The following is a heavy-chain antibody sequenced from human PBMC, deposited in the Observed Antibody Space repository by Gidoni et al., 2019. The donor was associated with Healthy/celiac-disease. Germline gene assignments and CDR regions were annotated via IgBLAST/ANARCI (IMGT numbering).Heavy chain of an antibody. CDR1: GFTLSSYD. CDR3: ARGAASEGYFDY. J-gene: IGHJ4*02. V-gene: IGHV3-13*01. Sequence: EVQLVESGGGLVQPGGSLRLSCAASGFTLSSYDIHWVRQATGKGLEWVSAIGTAGDTYYPGSVKGRFTISRENAKNSLYLQMNSLRAGDTAVYYCARGAASEGYFDYWGQGTLVTVSS. CDR2: IGTAGDT.